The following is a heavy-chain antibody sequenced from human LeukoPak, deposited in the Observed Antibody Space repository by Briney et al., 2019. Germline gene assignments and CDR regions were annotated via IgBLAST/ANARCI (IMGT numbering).Heavy chain of an antibody. CDR1: GRSFSGYY. V-gene: IGHV4-34*01. CDR2: INHSGST. Sequence: PSETLSLTCAVYGRSFSGYYWSWIRQPPGKGLEWIGEINHSGSTNYNPSLKSRVTISVDTSKNQFSLKLSSVTAADTAVYYCARKSAAAGTFDYWGQGTLVTVSS. D-gene: IGHD6-13*01. CDR3: ARKSAAAGTFDY. J-gene: IGHJ4*02.